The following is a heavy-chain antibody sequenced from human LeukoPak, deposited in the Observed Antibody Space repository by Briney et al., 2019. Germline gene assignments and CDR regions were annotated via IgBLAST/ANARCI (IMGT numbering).Heavy chain of an antibody. Sequence: GGSLRLSCAASGFNFNSYAMNWVRQAPGKGLEWVSGISASGGSTSYADSVRGRFTISRDNSKNTLSLQMNSLRAEDTAVYYCAKGSYSLAYGMDVWGQGTTVTVSS. CDR2: ISASGGST. J-gene: IGHJ6*02. V-gene: IGHV3-23*01. CDR3: AKGSYSLAYGMDV. D-gene: IGHD2-21*01. CDR1: GFNFNSYA.